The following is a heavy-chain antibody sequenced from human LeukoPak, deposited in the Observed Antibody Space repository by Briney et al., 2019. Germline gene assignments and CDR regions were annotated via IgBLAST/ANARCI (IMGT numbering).Heavy chain of an antibody. CDR3: GRFGYVAAVGL. D-gene: IGHD2-15*01. CDR2: INPAGSDT. Sequence: GGSLRLSCAASGFSFNSYWMTWVRQAPGRGLGWVANINPAGSDTYYVDPVKGRFTISRDNAKNLVYLQMNSLRAEDTAVYSCGRFGYVAAVGLWGQGTLVTVSS. CDR1: GFSFNSYW. J-gene: IGHJ4*02. V-gene: IGHV3-7*01.